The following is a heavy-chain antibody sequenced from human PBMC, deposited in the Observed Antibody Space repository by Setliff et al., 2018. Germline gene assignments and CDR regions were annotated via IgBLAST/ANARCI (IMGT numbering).Heavy chain of an antibody. D-gene: IGHD3-3*01. CDR1: EFTFSNYA. V-gene: IGHV3-23*01. J-gene: IGHJ6*03. Sequence: PGGSLRLSCAASEFTFSNYAMNWVRQAPGKGLEWVSTISGSGARTYYADSVKGRFTISRDNSKNTLFLQMNGLRVEDTATYYCARGRGGLLQFLEWSRSYMDVWGKGTTVTVSS. CDR3: ARGRGGLLQFLEWSRSYMDV. CDR2: ISGSGART.